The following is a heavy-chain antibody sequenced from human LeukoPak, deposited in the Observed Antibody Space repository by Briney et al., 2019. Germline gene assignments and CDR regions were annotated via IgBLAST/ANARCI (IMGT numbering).Heavy chain of an antibody. Sequence: SETLSLTCTVSGYSISSGYYWGWIRQPPGKGLEWIGSIYHSGSTYYNPSLRSRVTISVDTSKNQFSLKLSSVTAADTAVYYCARDPASVFIGSGGYPSPHYYFDYWGQGTLVTVSS. CDR2: IYHSGST. CDR3: ARDPASVFIGSGGYPSPHYYFDY. V-gene: IGHV4-38-2*02. CDR1: GYSISSGYY. D-gene: IGHD3-10*01. J-gene: IGHJ4*02.